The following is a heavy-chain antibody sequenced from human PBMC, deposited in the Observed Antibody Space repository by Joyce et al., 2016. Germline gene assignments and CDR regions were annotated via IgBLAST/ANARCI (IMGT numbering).Heavy chain of an antibody. CDR2: IYHSRST. Sequence: QLQLQESGSGLVKPSQTLSLTCAVSGGSISGSAYSWSWIRQPPGKGLEWVGYIYHSRSTYYSPSLHSRVTISVDKSKNQFSLKLSSVTAADMAVYYCASVFDDYFDYWGQGILVTVSS. CDR1: GGSISGSAYS. J-gene: IGHJ4*02. V-gene: IGHV4-30-2*01. CDR3: ASVFDDYFDY. D-gene: IGHD5/OR15-5a*01.